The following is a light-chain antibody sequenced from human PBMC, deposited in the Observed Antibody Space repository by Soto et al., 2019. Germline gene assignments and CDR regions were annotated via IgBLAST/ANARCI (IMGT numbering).Light chain of an antibody. V-gene: IGKV1-39*01. CDR1: QSISVY. CDR3: QQCYSALPT. Sequence: DIQMTQSPSSLSASVGDRVTITCRASQSISVYLNWYQQRPGKAPKLLIYAASKLQSGVPSRFSGSGSGTDFTLTINSLLPEDFATYYCQQCYSALPTFGQGTKLDIK. CDR2: AAS. J-gene: IGKJ2*01.